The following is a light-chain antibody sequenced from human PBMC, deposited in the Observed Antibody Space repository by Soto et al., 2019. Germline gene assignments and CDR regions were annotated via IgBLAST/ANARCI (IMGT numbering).Light chain of an antibody. J-gene: IGKJ5*01. CDR1: QSVSSN. CDR3: QQYNNWPSIT. CDR2: GAS. V-gene: IGKV3-15*01. Sequence: EIVMTQSPATPSVSPGERATLSCRASQSVSSNLAWYQQKPGQAPRLLISGASTRATGIPARFSGSGAGTEFTLTISSLQSEDFAVYYCQQYNNWPSITFGQGTRLEIK.